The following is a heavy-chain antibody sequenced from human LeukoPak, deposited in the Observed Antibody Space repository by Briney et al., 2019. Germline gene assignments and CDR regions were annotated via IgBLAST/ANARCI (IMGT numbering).Heavy chain of an antibody. J-gene: IGHJ4*02. CDR2: IRYDGSNK. V-gene: IGHV3-30*02. CDR1: GFTFSSYG. Sequence: GGSLRLSCAASGFTFSSYGMHWVRQAPGKGLEWVAFIRYDGSNKYYADSVKGRFTISRDNAKSSLYLQMNSLRADDTAVYYCARVARGSTYYFPLDYWGQGTLVTVSS. D-gene: IGHD2/OR15-2a*01. CDR3: ARVARGSTYYFPLDY.